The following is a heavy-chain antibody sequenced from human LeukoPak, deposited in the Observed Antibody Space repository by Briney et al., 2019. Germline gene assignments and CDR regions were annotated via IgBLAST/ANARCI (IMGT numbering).Heavy chain of an antibody. CDR2: ISSSSSTI. D-gene: IGHD3-22*01. Sequence: GGSLRLSCAASGFAFSSYSMNWVRLAPGKGLEWVSSISSSSSTIYYADSVKGRFITSRENAKNSLYLQMNSLRDEDTAVYYCARDLNSDSSGYYYVWGQGTLVTVSS. V-gene: IGHV3-48*02. J-gene: IGHJ4*02. CDR3: ARDLNSDSSGYYYV. CDR1: GFAFSSYS.